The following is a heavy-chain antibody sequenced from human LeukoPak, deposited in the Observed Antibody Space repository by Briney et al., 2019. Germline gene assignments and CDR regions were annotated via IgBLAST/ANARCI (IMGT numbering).Heavy chain of an antibody. CDR1: GGSFSGHY. CDR3: TAQWLTGRVMTD. Sequence: PSETLSLTCAVYGGSFSGHYWSWIRQPPGKGLEWIGEINHSGSITYSPSLKSRVIISVDTSKNQVSLKLRSVTAADTAVYYCTAQWLTGRVMTDWGQGTLVTVSS. J-gene: IGHJ4*02. V-gene: IGHV4-34*01. D-gene: IGHD6-19*01. CDR2: INHSGSI.